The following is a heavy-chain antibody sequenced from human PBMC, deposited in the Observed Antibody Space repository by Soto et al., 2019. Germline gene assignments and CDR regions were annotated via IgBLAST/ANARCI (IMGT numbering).Heavy chain of an antibody. CDR2: ISYDGRNK. Sequence: QVQLVECGGGVVQPGTSLRLSCAASGFTFSNYGMHWVRQAPGKGLEWVAFISYDGRNKYYAESVKGRFTIFRDNSKNTVYLQMNSLRAEDTAVYYCAKDGYHSDRTGYYLDYWGQGTLVTVSS. CDR3: AKDGYHSDRTGYYLDY. J-gene: IGHJ4*02. V-gene: IGHV3-30*18. CDR1: GFTFSNYG. D-gene: IGHD3-22*01.